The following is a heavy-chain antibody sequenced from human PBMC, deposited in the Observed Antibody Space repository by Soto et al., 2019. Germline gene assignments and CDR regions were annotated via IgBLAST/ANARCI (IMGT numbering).Heavy chain of an antibody. D-gene: IGHD2-15*01. Sequence: QVTLKESGPVVVKPTETLTLTCTVSGFSLTAARMGVSWIRQPPGKALEWLAHIFSNDEKSYSTSLKSRLTISKDTSKSQVVLTMTNMDPADTATYYCARIVVEVTHNWFDPWGQGTLVTVSS. J-gene: IGHJ5*02. CDR2: IFSNDEK. CDR1: GFSLTAARMG. CDR3: ARIVVEVTHNWFDP. V-gene: IGHV2-26*01.